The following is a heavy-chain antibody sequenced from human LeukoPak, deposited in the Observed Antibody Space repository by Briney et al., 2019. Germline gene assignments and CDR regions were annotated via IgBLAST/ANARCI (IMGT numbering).Heavy chain of an antibody. CDR1: GFSFSNSG. V-gene: IGHV3-23*01. D-gene: IGHD1/OR15-1a*01. J-gene: IGHJ4*02. CDR2: ISGGGANT. Sequence: GGSLRLSCAASGFSFSNSGMSWVRQAPAKGLEWVAGISGGGANTHYADSVKGRFTISRDNSKNTLFLQMNSLRDEDTAIYYCSKWNSYGDYWGQGTLVTVSS. CDR3: SKWNSYGDY.